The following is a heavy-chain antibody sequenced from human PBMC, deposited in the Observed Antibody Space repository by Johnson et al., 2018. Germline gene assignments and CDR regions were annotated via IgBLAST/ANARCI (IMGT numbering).Heavy chain of an antibody. V-gene: IGHV3-49*03. J-gene: IGHJ3*02. CDR2: IRSKAYGGTT. CDR3: TRSVADCGGDCGAFDI. CDR1: GFTFGDYA. Sequence: EVQLLETGGGLVQPGRSLRLSCTASGFTFGDYAMSWFRQAPGKGLEWVGFIRSKAYGGTTEYAASVKGRFTISRDDSKSIAYLQMNSLKTEDTAVYYCTRSVADCGGDCGAFDIWGQGTMVTVSS. D-gene: IGHD2-21*02.